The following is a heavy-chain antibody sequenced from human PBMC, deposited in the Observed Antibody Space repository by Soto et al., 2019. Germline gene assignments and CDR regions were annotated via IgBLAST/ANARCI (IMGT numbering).Heavy chain of an antibody. CDR3: AREGDIVGATPVYFDY. CDR1: GGTFSSYA. Sequence: QVQLVQSGAEVQKPGASVKVSCKASGGTFSSYAISWVRQAPGQGLEWMGGIIPIFGTANYAQKFQGRVTITADESTSTAYMELSSLRSEDTAVYYCAREGDIVGATPVYFDYWGQGTLVTVSS. D-gene: IGHD1-26*01. V-gene: IGHV1-69*01. J-gene: IGHJ4*02. CDR2: IIPIFGTA.